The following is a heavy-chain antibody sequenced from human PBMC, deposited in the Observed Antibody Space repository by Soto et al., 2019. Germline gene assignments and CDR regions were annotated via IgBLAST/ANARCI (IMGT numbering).Heavy chain of an antibody. Sequence: VASVKVSCKVSGGSFHSSAINWLRQAPGQGLEWMGGITPISDSANYAQNFQGRVTITADVYTTTAYMEVNSLTSEDTAVFYCALEPNSNHPLTRYWGQGTLVTVSS. V-gene: IGHV1-69*13. J-gene: IGHJ1*01. CDR2: ITPISDSA. CDR3: ALEPNSNHPLTRY. D-gene: IGHD2-15*01. CDR1: GGSFHSSA.